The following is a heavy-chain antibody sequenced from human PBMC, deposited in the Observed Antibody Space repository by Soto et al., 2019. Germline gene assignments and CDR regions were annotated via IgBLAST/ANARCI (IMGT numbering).Heavy chain of an antibody. D-gene: IGHD3-22*01. CDR3: ARPLRDRNYYSGMAV. Sequence: QVQLVQSGAEMQQPGASVRVSCKASGGTFSKYAFSWVRQAPRQGLEWLGGTIPIFGTPNYAQKFQGRVAISADESTATVYMELSSLRSEDTAVYFCARPLRDRNYYSGMAVWGQGTTVTVSS. J-gene: IGHJ6*02. CDR2: TIPIFGTP. CDR1: GGTFSKYA. V-gene: IGHV1-69*01.